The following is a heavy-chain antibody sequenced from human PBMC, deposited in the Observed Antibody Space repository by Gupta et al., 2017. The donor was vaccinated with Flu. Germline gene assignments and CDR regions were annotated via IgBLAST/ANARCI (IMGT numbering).Heavy chain of an antibody. Sequence: EVQVLESGGGLVEPGGSLRLSCAASGFTFSNFVMSWIRQAPGKGLEWVSGGSASGDTAYYADSVKGRFTASRDNSKDTVYLQMNSLTVEDTALYYCAKEQFTGTVGDTFNSWGQGTLVTVSS. D-gene: IGHD4-23*01. CDR3: AKEQFTGTVGDTFNS. J-gene: IGHJ4*02. V-gene: IGHV3-23*01. CDR2: GSASGDTA. CDR1: GFTFSNFV.